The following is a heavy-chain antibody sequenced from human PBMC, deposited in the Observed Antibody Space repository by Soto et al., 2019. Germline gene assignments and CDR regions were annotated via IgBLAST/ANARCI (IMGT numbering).Heavy chain of an antibody. Sequence: GESLKISCKGSGYSSTSYWIGWVRQMPGKGLEWMGIIYPGDSDTRYSPSFQGQGTISADKSTSTSYVQWSSLKASDTAMFYCARHVWFGELASAFDIWGQGTMVTVSS. J-gene: IGHJ3*02. CDR3: ARHVWFGELASAFDI. CDR2: IYPGDSDT. V-gene: IGHV5-51*01. D-gene: IGHD3-10*01. CDR1: GYSSTSYW.